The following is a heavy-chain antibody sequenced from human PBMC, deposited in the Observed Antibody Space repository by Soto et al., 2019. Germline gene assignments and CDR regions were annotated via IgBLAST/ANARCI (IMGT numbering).Heavy chain of an antibody. CDR2: ISSSSSTI. CDR1: GFTFSSYS. Sequence: GGSLRLSCAASGFTFSSYSMNWVRQAPGKGLEWVSYISSSSSTIYYADSVKGRFTISRDNAKNSPYLQMNSLRDEDTAVYYCESGTTLGYYYGMDVWGQGTTVTVSS. J-gene: IGHJ6*02. V-gene: IGHV3-48*02. D-gene: IGHD1-26*01. CDR3: ESGTTLGYYYGMDV.